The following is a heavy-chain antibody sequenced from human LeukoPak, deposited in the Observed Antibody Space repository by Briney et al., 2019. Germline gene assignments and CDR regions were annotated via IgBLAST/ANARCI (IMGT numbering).Heavy chain of an antibody. Sequence: KCGESLKISCKGSGYSFTSYWIGWVRRMPGKGLEWMGIIYPGDSDSRYSPSFQGQVTISADKSITTAYLQWRSLKASDTAMYYCARYPTRKSFDIWGQGTMVTVSS. CDR1: GYSFTSYW. CDR2: IYPGDSDS. V-gene: IGHV5-51*01. J-gene: IGHJ3*02. D-gene: IGHD2-2*01. CDR3: ARYPTRKSFDI.